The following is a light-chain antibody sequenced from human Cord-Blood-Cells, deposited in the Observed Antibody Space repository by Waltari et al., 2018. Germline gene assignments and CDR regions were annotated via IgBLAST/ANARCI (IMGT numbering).Light chain of an antibody. CDR2: KDR. CDR1: ALPKQY. Sequence: SYELTQPPSVSVSPGQTARITCSGDALPKQYAYWYQQKPGQAPVLVIYKDRERPSGMPERFSGSSSGTTVTLTISGVQAEDEADYYCQSADSSGTYVFGTGTKVTVL. V-gene: IGLV3-25*03. J-gene: IGLJ1*01. CDR3: QSADSSGTYV.